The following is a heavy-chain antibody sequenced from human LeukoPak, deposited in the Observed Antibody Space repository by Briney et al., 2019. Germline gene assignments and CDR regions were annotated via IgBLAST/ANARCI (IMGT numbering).Heavy chain of an antibody. CDR2: ISYDGSNK. D-gene: IGHD2-2*01. V-gene: IGHV3-30-3*01. CDR1: GFTFSIYA. CDR3: ARAGYSEYQLLWGSAFDI. J-gene: IGHJ3*02. Sequence: GRSLRLSCAASGFTFSIYAMHWVRQAPGKGLERVAIISYDGSNKYYADSVKGRFTISRDNSKNTLYLQMNSLRAEDTAVYYCARAGYSEYQLLWGSAFDIWGQGTMVTVSP.